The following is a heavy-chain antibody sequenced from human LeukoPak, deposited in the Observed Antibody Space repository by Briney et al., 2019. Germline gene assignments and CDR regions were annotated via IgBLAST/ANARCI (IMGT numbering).Heavy chain of an antibody. Sequence: PSETLSLTCTVSGGSISSYYWSWIRQPPGKGLEWIGYIYYSGSTNYNPSLKSRVTISVDTSKNQFSLKLSSVTAADTAVYYCARDEGYCSGGSCYHPYYFDYWGQGTLVTVSS. CDR1: GGSISSYY. CDR2: IYYSGST. D-gene: IGHD2-15*01. J-gene: IGHJ4*02. CDR3: ARDEGYCSGGSCYHPYYFDY. V-gene: IGHV4-59*01.